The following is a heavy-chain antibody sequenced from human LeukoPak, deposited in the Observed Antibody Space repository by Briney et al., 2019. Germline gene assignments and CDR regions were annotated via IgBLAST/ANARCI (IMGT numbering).Heavy chain of an antibody. J-gene: IGHJ3*02. V-gene: IGHV3-48*03. CDR3: ARGARYCTSTSCSSLRAVDI. Sequence: SGGSLRLSCAASGFTFSSYEMNWVRQAPGKGLEWVSYISSSGSTIYYADSVKGRFTISRDNAKNSLYLQMNSLRAEDTAVYYCARGARYCTSTSCSSLRAVDIWGQGTMVTVSS. CDR1: GFTFSSYE. CDR2: ISSSGSTI. D-gene: IGHD2-2*01.